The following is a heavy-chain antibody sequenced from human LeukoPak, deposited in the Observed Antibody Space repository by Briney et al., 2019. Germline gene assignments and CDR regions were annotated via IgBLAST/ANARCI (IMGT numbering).Heavy chain of an antibody. Sequence: ASVKVSCKASGYTFTSYYMHWVRQAPGQGLEWMGWINPNSGGTNYAQKFQGRVTMTRDTSISTAYMELSRLRSDDTAVYYCAREGIAAARQRSFDPWGQGTLVTVSS. CDR3: AREGIAAARQRSFDP. D-gene: IGHD6-13*01. J-gene: IGHJ5*02. V-gene: IGHV1-2*02. CDR2: INPNSGGT. CDR1: GYTFTSYY.